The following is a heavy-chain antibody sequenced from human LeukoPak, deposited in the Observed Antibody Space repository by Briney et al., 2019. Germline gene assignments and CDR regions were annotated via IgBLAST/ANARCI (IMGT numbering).Heavy chain of an antibody. CDR2: ISNDGSNE. J-gene: IGHJ4*02. V-gene: IGHV3-30-3*01. D-gene: IGHD3-16*01. CDR1: GFTFSGYP. CDR3: ARAFYVWGSSGYFDY. Sequence: GGSLRLSCAASGFTFSGYPIHWVRRAPGKGLEWVALISNDGSNEYYADSVKGRFTISRDNSKNTLYLQMSSLRAEDTAVYYCARAFYVWGSSGYFDYWGQGTLVTVSS.